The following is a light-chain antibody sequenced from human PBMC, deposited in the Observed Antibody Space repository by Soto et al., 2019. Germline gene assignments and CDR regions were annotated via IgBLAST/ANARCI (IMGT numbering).Light chain of an antibody. V-gene: IGKV1-5*03. Sequence: DIQMTQSPSTLSGSVGDRVTITCRASQTISSWLAWYQQKPGKAPKLLIYKASGLESGVPSRFSGSGSGTEFTLAISSLQPDDFATYYCQQYNSYGITFGQGTRLEIK. CDR1: QTISSW. CDR2: KAS. J-gene: IGKJ5*01. CDR3: QQYNSYGIT.